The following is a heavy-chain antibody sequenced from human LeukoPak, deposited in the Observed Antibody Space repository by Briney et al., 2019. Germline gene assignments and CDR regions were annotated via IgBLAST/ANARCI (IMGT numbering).Heavy chain of an antibody. V-gene: IGHV3-53*01. CDR1: GLAVNSNY. D-gene: IGHD6-19*01. J-gene: IGHJ4*02. CDR2: IYSGGST. CDR3: AGGSGWYLINY. Sequence: PGGSLRLSCAASGLAVNSNYMTWVRQAPGKGLEWVSVIYSGGSTYYADSVKGRFTISRDNSKNTLYLQMSSLRAEDTAVYYCAGGSGWYLINYWGQGTLVTVSS.